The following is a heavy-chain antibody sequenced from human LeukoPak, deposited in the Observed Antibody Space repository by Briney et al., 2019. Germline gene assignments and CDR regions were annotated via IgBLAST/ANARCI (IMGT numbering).Heavy chain of an antibody. D-gene: IGHD3-10*01. CDR2: ISGSGGST. CDR1: GFTFSSYA. V-gene: IGHV3-23*01. Sequence: PGGSLRLSCAASGFTFSSYAMSWVRQAPGKGLEWVSGISGSGGSTYYADSVKGRFTISRDNAKNSLYLQMNSLRAEDTALYYCASHNEGSGELFDYWGQGTLVTVSS. J-gene: IGHJ4*02. CDR3: ASHNEGSGELFDY.